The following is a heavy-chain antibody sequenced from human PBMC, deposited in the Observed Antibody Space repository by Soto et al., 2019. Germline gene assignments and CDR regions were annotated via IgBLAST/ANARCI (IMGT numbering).Heavy chain of an antibody. J-gene: IGHJ6*02. CDR2: IDPSDSYT. D-gene: IGHD3-10*01. CDR1: GYSFTSYW. CDR3: ARGITMVRGVSYYYYNGMDV. Sequence: LGESLKISCKGSGYSFTSYWISWVRQMPGKGLEWMGRIDPSDSYTNYSPSFQGHVTISADKSISTAYLQWSSLKASDTAMYYCARGITMVRGVSYYYYNGMDVWGQGTTVTVSS. V-gene: IGHV5-10-1*01.